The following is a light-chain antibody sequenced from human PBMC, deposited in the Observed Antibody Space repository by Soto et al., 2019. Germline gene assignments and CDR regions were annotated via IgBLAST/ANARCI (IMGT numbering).Light chain of an antibody. V-gene: IGLV3-21*02. CDR2: DDS. Sequence: SYELTQPPSVSVAPGQTARITCGGNNIGSKSVHWYQQKPGQAPVLVVYDDSDRPSGIPERFSGSNSGNTATLTISRVEVGDEADYYCQVWDSSSDRLYVFGTGTQLTVL. CDR3: QVWDSSSDRLYV. J-gene: IGLJ1*01. CDR1: NIGSKS.